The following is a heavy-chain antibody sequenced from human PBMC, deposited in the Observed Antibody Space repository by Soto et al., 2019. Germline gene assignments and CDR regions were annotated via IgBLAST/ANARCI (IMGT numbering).Heavy chain of an antibody. CDR3: ARGSGITPDFDY. Sequence: GGSLRLSCAASGFTFSSYAMYWVRQAPGKGLEWVAVISYDGSNKYYADSVKGRFTISRDNSKNTLYLQMNSLRAEDTAVYYCARGSGITPDFDYWGQGTLVTVSS. J-gene: IGHJ4*02. D-gene: IGHD1-26*01. V-gene: IGHV3-30-3*01. CDR2: ISYDGSNK. CDR1: GFTFSSYA.